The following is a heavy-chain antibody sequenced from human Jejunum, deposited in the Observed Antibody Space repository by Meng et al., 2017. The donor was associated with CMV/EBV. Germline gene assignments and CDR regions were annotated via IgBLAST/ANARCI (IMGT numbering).Heavy chain of an antibody. D-gene: IGHD1-1*01. J-gene: IGHJ2*01. CDR3: AFRTTQVLFDV. V-gene: IGHV3-21*01. Sequence: QRVEWGGGLVLPGGSLRLSCAASGFTFSNFYMNWVRQAPGKGLEWVSSISGSGNNIYYADSVKGRFTISRDNAKNSLYLQMNNLRAEDTAVYYCAFRTTQVLFDVWGRGTVVTVSS. CDR1: GFTFSNFY. CDR2: ISGSGNNI.